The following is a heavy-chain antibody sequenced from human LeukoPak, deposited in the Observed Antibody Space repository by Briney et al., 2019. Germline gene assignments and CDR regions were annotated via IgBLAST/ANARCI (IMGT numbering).Heavy chain of an antibody. Sequence: ASVKVSCKASGGTFSSYAISWVRQAPGQGLEWMGGIIPIFGTANYAQKFQGRVTITADKSTSTAYMELSSLRSEDTAVYYCATAILRFLEWSLGHFDYWGQGTLVTVSS. CDR1: GGTFSSYA. J-gene: IGHJ4*02. V-gene: IGHV1-69*06. D-gene: IGHD3-3*01. CDR2: IIPIFGTA. CDR3: ATAILRFLEWSLGHFDY.